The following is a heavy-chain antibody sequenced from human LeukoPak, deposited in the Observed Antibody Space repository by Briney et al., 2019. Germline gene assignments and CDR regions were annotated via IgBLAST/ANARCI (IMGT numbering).Heavy chain of an antibody. CDR2: MNPNSGNT. CDR1: GYTFTSYD. CDR3: ATLSIAAAGAPDY. J-gene: IGHJ4*02. D-gene: IGHD6-13*01. Sequence: GASVKVSCKASGYTFTSYDISWVRQATGQGLEWMGWMNPNSGNTGYAQKFQGRVTMTRNTSISTAYMELSSLRSEDTAVYYCATLSIAAAGAPDYWGQGTLVTASS. V-gene: IGHV1-8*01.